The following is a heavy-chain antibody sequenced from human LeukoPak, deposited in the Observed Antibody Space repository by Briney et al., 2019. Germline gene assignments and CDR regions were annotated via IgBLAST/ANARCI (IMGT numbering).Heavy chain of an antibody. Sequence: ASVKVSCKASGYTFTSYAMNWVRQAPGQGLEWMGWISAYNGNTNYAQKLQGRVTMTTDTSTSTAYMELRSLRSDDTAVYYCARDDTIGTPDYWGQGTLVTVSS. D-gene: IGHD3-9*01. J-gene: IGHJ4*02. CDR3: ARDDTIGTPDY. CDR2: ISAYNGNT. CDR1: GYTFTSYA. V-gene: IGHV1-18*01.